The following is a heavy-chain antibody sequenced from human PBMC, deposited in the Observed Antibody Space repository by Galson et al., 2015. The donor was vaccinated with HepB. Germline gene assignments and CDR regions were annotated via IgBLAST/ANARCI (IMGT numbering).Heavy chain of an antibody. D-gene: IGHD6-19*01. CDR1: GVTLGNAA. CDR2: VRCDGDA. V-gene: IGHV3-13*01. J-gene: IGHJ2*01. CDR3: ARGPIPVAGNRYWYFDL. Sequence: RHPRPVGGVTLGNAAKHRCALGAGHGVECDSAVRCDGDANYPDSVKGRFTISRENAKNSLYLQLKSLRAGDTAVYYCARGPIPVAGNRYWYFDLWGRGTLVTVSS.